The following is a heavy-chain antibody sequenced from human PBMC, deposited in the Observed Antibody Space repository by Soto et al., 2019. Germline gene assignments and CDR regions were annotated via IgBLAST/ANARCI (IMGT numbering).Heavy chain of an antibody. J-gene: IGHJ4*02. CDR3: TTAWYSGSLPFDY. Sequence: GGSLRLSCAASGFTFSNAWMSWVRQAPGKGLEWVGRIKSKTDGGTTDYAAPVKGRFTISRDDSKNTLYLQMNSLKTEDTAVYYCTTAWYSGSLPFDYWGQGTLVTVSS. CDR1: GFTFSNAW. CDR2: IKSKTDGGTT. D-gene: IGHD1-26*01. V-gene: IGHV3-15*01.